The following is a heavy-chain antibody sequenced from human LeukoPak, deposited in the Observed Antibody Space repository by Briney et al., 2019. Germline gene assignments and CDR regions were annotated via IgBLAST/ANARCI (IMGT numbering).Heavy chain of an antibody. V-gene: IGHV3-7*01. CDR1: GFIFSDYW. J-gene: IGHJ4*01. Sequence: PGGSLRLSCGVSGFIFSDYWMNWVRQAPGKGPEWVASIKQDGGEKSYVDSVKGRFTISRDNAKNSLYLQMSSLRAEDTAVYYCARDGTAAGLYFDLWGQGTPVTVSS. D-gene: IGHD6-13*01. CDR2: IKQDGGEK. CDR3: ARDGTAAGLYFDL.